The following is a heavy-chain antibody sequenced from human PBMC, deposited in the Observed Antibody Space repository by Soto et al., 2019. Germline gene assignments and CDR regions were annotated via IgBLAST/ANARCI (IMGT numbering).Heavy chain of an antibody. CDR3: ARDLAKGGGSAGFDY. Sequence: ASVKVSCKASGYTFTVYYMHWVRQAPGQGLEWMGWINPKSGGTMYPQKFQGRVTMTWDTSISTAYMALTRLRSDDTAVYYCARDLAKGGGSAGFDYWGQGQWSPSPQ. D-gene: IGHD1-26*01. V-gene: IGHV1-2*02. J-gene: IGHJ4*02. CDR2: INPKSGGT. CDR1: GYTFTVYY.